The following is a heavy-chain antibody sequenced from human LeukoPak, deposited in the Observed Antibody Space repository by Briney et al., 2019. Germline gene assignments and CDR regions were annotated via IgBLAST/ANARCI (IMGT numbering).Heavy chain of an antibody. J-gene: IGHJ4*02. D-gene: IGHD1-14*01. CDR2: ISNSGSTI. Sequence: GGSLRLSCAASGFTFSDYYMTWIRQAPGKGLEWVSYISNSGSTIYYADSVKGRFTISRDKAKNSLYLQMNSLRAEGTAVYYCANRVKGIDYWGQGTLVTVSS. CDR1: GFTFSDYY. V-gene: IGHV3-11*01. CDR3: ANRVKGIDY.